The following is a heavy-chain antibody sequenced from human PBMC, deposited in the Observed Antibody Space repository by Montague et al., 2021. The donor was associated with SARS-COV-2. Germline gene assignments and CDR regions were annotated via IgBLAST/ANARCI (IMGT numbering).Heavy chain of an antibody. J-gene: IGHJ5*01. CDR3: ARDGGTVTTFLGVGYVRGALKWFDY. CDR1: GGSISSSSYY. V-gene: IGHV4-39*07. Sequence: SETLSLTCTVSGGSISSSSYYWGWIRQPPGKGLEWIGSIYYSGSTYYNPSLKSRVTISVDTSKNQFSLKLSSVTAADTAVYYCARDGGTVTTFLGVGYVRGALKWFDYWGQGTLVTVSS. CDR2: IYYSGST. D-gene: IGHD4-17*01.